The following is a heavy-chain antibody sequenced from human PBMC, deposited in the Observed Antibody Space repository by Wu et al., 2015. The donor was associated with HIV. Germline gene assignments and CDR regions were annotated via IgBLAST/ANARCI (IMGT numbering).Heavy chain of an antibody. V-gene: IGHV1-18*01. J-gene: IGHJ6*04. CDR3: ARSNPHVGWDARTVDV. Sequence: QLVQSGAEVKKPGASVKVSCKTSGYTFTNYGISWVRQAPGHGLEWMGWISPYNGNTNYAQKFQGRVTLTTDTSTSTAYMELRSLRSDDTAVYYXARSNPHVGWDARTVDVCGQRDHGHRLL. CDR1: GYTFTNYG. D-gene: IGHD1-26*01. CDR2: ISPYNGNT.